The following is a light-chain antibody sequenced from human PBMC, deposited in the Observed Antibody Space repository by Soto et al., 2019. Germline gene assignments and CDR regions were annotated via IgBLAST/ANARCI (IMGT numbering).Light chain of an antibody. V-gene: IGKV1-33*01. CDR2: EAS. CDR1: QDISNS. J-gene: IGKJ1*01. Sequence: DIHMTQSPSSLSTSVGERVTITCQASQDISNSLNWYQQKPGKAPNLLIYEASKLQTGVPSRFSGSGSGTEFTLTISSLQPDDFATYYCQHYNSYSEAFGQGTKVDIK. CDR3: QHYNSYSEA.